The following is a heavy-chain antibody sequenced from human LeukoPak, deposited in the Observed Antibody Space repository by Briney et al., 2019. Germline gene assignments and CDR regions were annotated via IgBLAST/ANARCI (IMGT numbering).Heavy chain of an antibody. CDR3: ARGFLSRGYSGYDYFDY. CDR1: GYTFTGYY. D-gene: IGHD5-12*01. Sequence: SVKVSCKASGYTFTGYYMHWVRQAPGQGLEWMGGIIPIFGTANYAQKFQGRVTITADESTSTAYMELSSLRSEDTAVYYCARGFLSRGYSGYDYFDYWGQGTLVTVSS. V-gene: IGHV1-69*13. J-gene: IGHJ4*02. CDR2: IIPIFGTA.